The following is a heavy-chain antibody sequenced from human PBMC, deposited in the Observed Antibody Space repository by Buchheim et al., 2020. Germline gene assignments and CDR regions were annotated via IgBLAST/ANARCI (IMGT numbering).Heavy chain of an antibody. CDR3: ARLQPFLEWSRNYMDV. V-gene: IGHV4-59*01. Sequence: QVQLQESGPGLVKPSETLSLTCTVSGGSISSYYWSWIRQPPGKGLEWIGYIYYSGSTNYNPSLKSRVTISADTSKHQFSLKLCSVTAADTAVYYCARLQPFLEWSRNYMDVWGKGTT. J-gene: IGHJ6*03. CDR1: GGSISSYY. D-gene: IGHD3-3*01. CDR2: IYYSGST.